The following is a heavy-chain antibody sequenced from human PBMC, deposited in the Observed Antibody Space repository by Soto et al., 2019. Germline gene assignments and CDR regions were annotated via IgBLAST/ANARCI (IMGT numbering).Heavy chain of an antibody. CDR2: ISGSGTST. CDR3: VKDRRVARPSHLAY. D-gene: IGHD5-12*01. V-gene: IGHV3-23*01. Sequence: GGSLRLSCAASGFSFSNYEMSWVRQAPGKGLEWVSSISGSGTSTYYADSVKGRFTVSRDNSKNTLYQQMNSLRADDTAIYYCVKDRRVARPSHLAYWGQGTLVTVSS. CDR1: GFSFSNYE. J-gene: IGHJ4*02.